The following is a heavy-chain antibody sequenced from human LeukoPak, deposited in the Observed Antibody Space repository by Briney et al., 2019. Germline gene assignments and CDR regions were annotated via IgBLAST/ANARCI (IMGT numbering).Heavy chain of an antibody. CDR3: AKDPLPYSSSYYFNY. J-gene: IGHJ4*02. CDR1: GFTFDDYA. Sequence: GGSLRLSCAASGFTFDDYAMHWVRQAPGKGLEWVSGISWNSGSIGYADSVKGRFTISRDNAKNSLYLQMNSLRAEDTAVYYCAKDPLPYSSSYYFNYWGQGTLVTVSS. D-gene: IGHD6-6*01. CDR2: ISWNSGSI. V-gene: IGHV3-9*01.